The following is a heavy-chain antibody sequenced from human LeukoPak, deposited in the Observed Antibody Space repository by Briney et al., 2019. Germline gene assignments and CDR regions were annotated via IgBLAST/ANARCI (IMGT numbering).Heavy chain of an antibody. Sequence: GGSLRLSCVASGFTVSSNYMSWVRQAPGKGLEWVSVIYSGDNRYYVDSVKGRFTISRDSSKNTLYLQMNSLRAEDTAVYYCARDYYDILTANRQTKSSYFDYWGQGTLVTVSS. CDR1: GFTVSSNY. CDR2: IYSGDNR. J-gene: IGHJ4*02. V-gene: IGHV3-66*01. CDR3: ARDYYDILTANRQTKSSYFDY. D-gene: IGHD3-9*01.